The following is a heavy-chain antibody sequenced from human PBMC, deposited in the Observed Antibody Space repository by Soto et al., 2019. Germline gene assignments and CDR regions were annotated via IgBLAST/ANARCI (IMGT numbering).Heavy chain of an antibody. J-gene: IGHJ4*02. CDR2: INHSGST. CDR3: ARGPLGNTILD. Sequence: QVQLQQWGAGLLKPSETLSLTCAVYGGSFSGYYWSWIRQPPGKGLEWIGEINHSGSTNYNPSLKSRVTISVDTSKNQFSLKLSSVTAADTAVYYCARGPLGNTILDWGQGTLVTVSS. CDR1: GGSFSGYY. V-gene: IGHV4-34*01. D-gene: IGHD7-27*01.